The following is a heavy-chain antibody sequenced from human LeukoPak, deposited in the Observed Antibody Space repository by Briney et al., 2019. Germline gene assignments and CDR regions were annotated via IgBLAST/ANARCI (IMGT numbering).Heavy chain of an antibody. V-gene: IGHV4-4*07. CDR3: ARDLGGWGFDS. D-gene: IGHD6-19*01. CDR2: IYSSGST. J-gene: IGHJ4*02. CDR1: GGSISSYY. Sequence: SETLSLTCTVSGGSISSYYWTWIRQPAGKELEYIGRIYSSGSTNYNPSLKSRVTMSVDMSKNQFSLKMSSVTVADTAVYYCARDLGGWGFDSWGQGTLVTVSS.